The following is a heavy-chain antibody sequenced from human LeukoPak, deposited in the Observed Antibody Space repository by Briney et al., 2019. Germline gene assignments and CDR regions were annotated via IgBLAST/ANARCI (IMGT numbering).Heavy chain of an antibody. V-gene: IGHV4-59*01. CDR2: IYYSGST. D-gene: IGHD3-22*01. J-gene: IGHJ3*02. Sequence: SETLSLTCTVSGGSISSYYWSWIRQPPGKGLEWIGYIYYSGSTNYDPSLKSRVTISVDTSKNQFSLKLSSVTAADTAVYYCARAAYYYDSRDLDIWGQGTMVTVSS. CDR1: GGSISSYY. CDR3: ARAAYYYDSRDLDI.